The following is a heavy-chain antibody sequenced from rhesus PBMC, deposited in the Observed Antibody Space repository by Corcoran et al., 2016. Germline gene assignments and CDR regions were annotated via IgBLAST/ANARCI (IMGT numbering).Heavy chain of an antibody. Sequence: QVQLQESGPGLVKPSETLSLTCAVSGYSISSGYGWSWIRQPPGKGLEWIGSIGGSSGRTNYHPSLKSRVTISKDTSKHQCSLKLSSVTAADTAVYYCARGSSGWPFYWGQGVLVTVSS. V-gene: IGHV4-127*01. D-gene: IGHD6-31*01. J-gene: IGHJ4*01. CDR2: IGGSSGRT. CDR3: ARGSSGWPFY. CDR1: GYSISSGYG.